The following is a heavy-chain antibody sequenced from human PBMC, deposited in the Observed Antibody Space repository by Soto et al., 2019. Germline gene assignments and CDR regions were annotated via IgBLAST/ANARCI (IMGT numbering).Heavy chain of an antibody. V-gene: IGHV1-69*06. CDR2: IIPTFGTA. CDR3: ARGSYYDSSGYTVDY. J-gene: IGHJ4*02. CDR1: GGTFSSYA. D-gene: IGHD3-22*01. Sequence: ASVKVSCKASGGTFSSYAISWVRQTPGQGLEWMGGIIPTFGTANYAQKFQGRVTITADKSTSTAYMELSSLRSEDTAVYYCARGSYYDSSGYTVDYWGQGTLVTVSS.